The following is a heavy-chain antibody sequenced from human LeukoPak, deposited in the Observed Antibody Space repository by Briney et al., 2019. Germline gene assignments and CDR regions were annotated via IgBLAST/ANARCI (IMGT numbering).Heavy chain of an antibody. V-gene: IGHV3-33*01. CDR3: ARDWAGGNNGYTDF. D-gene: IGHD3-16*01. J-gene: IGHJ4*02. CDR1: GFTFTTYG. Sequence: GMSLRLSCAASGFTFTTYGMHWVRQAPARGLEWVAVIWNDGSYKYYADSVKGRFTISRDNSQNTLFLQMNSLSAEDTVVYFCARDWAGGNNGYTDFWGQGTLVTVSS. CDR2: IWNDGSYK.